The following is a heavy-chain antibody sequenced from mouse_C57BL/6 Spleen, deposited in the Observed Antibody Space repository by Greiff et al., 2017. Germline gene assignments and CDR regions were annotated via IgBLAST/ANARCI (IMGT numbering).Heavy chain of an antibody. D-gene: IGHD1-1*01. V-gene: IGHV1-76*01. J-gene: IGHJ3*01. CDR1: GYTFTDYY. CDR2: IYPGSGNT. Sequence: VKLMESGAELVRPGASVKLSCKASGYTFTDYYINWVKQRPGQGLEWIARIYPGSGNTYYNEKFKGKATLTAEKSSSTAYMQLSSLTSEDSAVYFCARSGYYGSTFAYWGQGTLVTVSA. CDR3: ARSGYYGSTFAY.